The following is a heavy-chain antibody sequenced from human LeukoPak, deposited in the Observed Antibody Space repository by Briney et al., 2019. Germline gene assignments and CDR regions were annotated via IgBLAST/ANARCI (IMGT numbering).Heavy chain of an antibody. J-gene: IGHJ5*02. D-gene: IGHD5-18*01. CDR3: ARDFGTAMSSSGWFDP. Sequence: GASVKVSCKASGYNFTSYGISWVRQAPGQGLEWMGWISAYNGNTNYAQKLQGRVTMTTDTSTSTAYMELRSLRSDDTAVYYCARDFGTAMSSSGWFDPWGQGTLVTVSS. CDR1: GYNFTSYG. V-gene: IGHV1-18*01. CDR2: ISAYNGNT.